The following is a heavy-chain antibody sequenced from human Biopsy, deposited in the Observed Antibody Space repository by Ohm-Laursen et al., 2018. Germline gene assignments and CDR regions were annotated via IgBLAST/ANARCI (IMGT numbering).Heavy chain of an antibody. J-gene: IGHJ4*02. CDR3: AKRGVERGRPLAY. CDR1: GGTFSRFG. CDR2: INSMFGTT. Sequence: GASVKVSCKASGGTFSRFGISWVRQAPGQGLEWMGEINSMFGTTNYAQTFQGRVTITADESTSTAYMEVSSLRSEDTAVYYCAKRGVERGRPLAYWGQGTLVTVSS. D-gene: IGHD1-1*01. V-gene: IGHV1-69*13.